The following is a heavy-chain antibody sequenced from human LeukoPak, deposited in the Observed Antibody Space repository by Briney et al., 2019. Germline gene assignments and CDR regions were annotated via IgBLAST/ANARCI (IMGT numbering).Heavy chain of an antibody. J-gene: IGHJ3*01. CDR3: ARAYYYDSSGYFRPP. Sequence: HPGGSLRLSCAASGFTFSSYAMSWVRQAPGKGLEWVSVIYSGGSTYYADSVKGRFTISRDNSKNTLYLQMNSLRAEDTVVYYRARAYYYDSSGYFRPPWGQGTMVTVSS. V-gene: IGHV3-66*02. CDR1: GFTFSSYA. D-gene: IGHD3-22*01. CDR2: IYSGGST.